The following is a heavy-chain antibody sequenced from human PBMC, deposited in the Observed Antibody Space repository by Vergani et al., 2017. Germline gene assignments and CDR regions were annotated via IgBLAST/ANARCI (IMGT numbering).Heavy chain of an antibody. CDR1: GYTFTDYF. CDR2: INPNSGGT. J-gene: IGHJ4*02. D-gene: IGHD2-2*01. Sequence: QVQLVQSGAEVKKPGASVKVSCKASGYTFTDYFMHWVRQAPGQGLEWMGCINPNSGGTNYAQKFKGRVTMTRDTSISTAYMELSNLRSDDTAVYYCARVGTSDNRDYFDCGDQGIVIAASA. V-gene: IGHV1-2*02. CDR3: ARVGTSDNRDYFDC.